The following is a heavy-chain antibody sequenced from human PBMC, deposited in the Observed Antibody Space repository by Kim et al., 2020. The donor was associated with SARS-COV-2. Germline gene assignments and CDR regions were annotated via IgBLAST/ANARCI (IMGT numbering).Heavy chain of an antibody. CDR1: GGSISSGGYY. Sequence: SETLSLTCTVSGGSISSGGYYWSWIRQHPGKGLEWIGYIYYSGSTYYNPSLKSRVTISVDTSKNQFSLKLSSVTAADTAVYYCARDGREVAAAAYYYGMDVWGQGTTVTVSS. CDR3: ARDGREVAAAAYYYGMDV. J-gene: IGHJ6*02. D-gene: IGHD6-13*01. V-gene: IGHV4-31*03. CDR2: IYYSGST.